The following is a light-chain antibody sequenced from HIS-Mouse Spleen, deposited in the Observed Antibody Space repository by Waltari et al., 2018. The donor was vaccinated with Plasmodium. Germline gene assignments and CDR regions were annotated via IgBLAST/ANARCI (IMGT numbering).Light chain of an antibody. CDR2: GAS. Sequence: DIVMPQSPATLSVPPGARATLSCRASQSVSSNVAWYQPKPGQAPRLLIYGASTRATGIPARFSGSGSGTEFTLTISSLQSEDFAVYYCQQYNNWSFTFGPGTKVDIK. V-gene: IGKV3-15*01. CDR1: QSVSSN. J-gene: IGKJ3*01. CDR3: QQYNNWSFT.